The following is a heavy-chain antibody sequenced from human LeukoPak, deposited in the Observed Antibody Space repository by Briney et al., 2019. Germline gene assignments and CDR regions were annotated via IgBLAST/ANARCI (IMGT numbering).Heavy chain of an antibody. D-gene: IGHD6-19*01. V-gene: IGHV1-18*01. Sequence: ASVKVSCKASGGTFSSYAISWVRQAPGQGLEWMGWISAYNGNTNYAQKLQGRVTMTTDTSTSTAYMELSSLRSEDTAVYYCASAVAGIAYYYYYYMDVWGKGTTVTVSS. J-gene: IGHJ6*03. CDR1: GGTFSSYA. CDR2: ISAYNGNT. CDR3: ASAVAGIAYYYYYYMDV.